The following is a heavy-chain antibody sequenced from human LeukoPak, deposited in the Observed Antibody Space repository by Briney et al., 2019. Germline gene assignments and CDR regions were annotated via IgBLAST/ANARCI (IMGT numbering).Heavy chain of an antibody. CDR2: IYYTGST. Sequence: SETLSLTCTVSGTSMNTYYWSWVRQPPGKGLEWIGYIYYTGSTKYNPSLKSRVTISVDTSKNQFSLKLSSVTAADTAVYYCAGDQHYDAFDIWGQGTLVTVSS. V-gene: IGHV4-59*01. CDR1: GTSMNTYY. CDR3: AGDQHYDAFDI. J-gene: IGHJ3*02.